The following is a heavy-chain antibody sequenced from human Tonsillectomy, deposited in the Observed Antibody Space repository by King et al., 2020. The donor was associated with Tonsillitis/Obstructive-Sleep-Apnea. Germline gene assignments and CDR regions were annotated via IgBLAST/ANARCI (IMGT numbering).Heavy chain of an antibody. CDR3: SRSTEYSNFETY. CDR2: ISYSGNT. D-gene: IGHD4-11*01. Sequence: QLQESGPGLVKPSQTLSLTCTVSGGSISSGTYYWGWYRQHPGKGPEWIGVISYSGNTFYNQSLKSRVTISVEASETQFSLSLKSVTVADTAVYYCSRSTEYSNFETYWGQGSLVTVS. CDR1: GGSISSGTYY. V-gene: IGHV4-31*03. J-gene: IGHJ4*02.